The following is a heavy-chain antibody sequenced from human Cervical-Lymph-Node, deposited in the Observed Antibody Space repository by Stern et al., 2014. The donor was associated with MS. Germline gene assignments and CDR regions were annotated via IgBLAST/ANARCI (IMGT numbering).Heavy chain of an antibody. CDR2: IVVGSGNT. CDR3: AAEPMYYSDSVGAFDI. D-gene: IGHD3-22*01. Sequence: QMQLVQSGPEVKKPGTSVKVSCKASGFTFTSSAVQWVRQARGQRLEWIRWIVVGSGNTNYAQKFQERVTITRDMSTSTAYMELSSLRSEDTAVYYCAAEPMYYSDSVGAFDIWGQGTMVTVSS. J-gene: IGHJ3*02. CDR1: GFTFTSSA. V-gene: IGHV1-58*01.